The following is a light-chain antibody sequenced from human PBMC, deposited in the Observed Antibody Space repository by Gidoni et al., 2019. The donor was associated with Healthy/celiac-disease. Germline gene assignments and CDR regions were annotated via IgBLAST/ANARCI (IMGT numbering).Light chain of an antibody. CDR3: QQYGSSPPYT. V-gene: IGKV3-20*01. CDR2: GES. Sequence: EILFTQSPGTLSLSPGERATLSCRASQSVSSSYLAWYQQKPGQAPRRRIDGESSRATGILDRFSGSGCGTDFTLTISRLEPEEWAVYYCQQYGSSPPYTFGQGTKLESK. J-gene: IGKJ2*01. CDR1: QSVSSSY.